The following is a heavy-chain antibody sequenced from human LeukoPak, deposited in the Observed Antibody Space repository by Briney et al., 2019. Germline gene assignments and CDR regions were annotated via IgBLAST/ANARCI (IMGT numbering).Heavy chain of an antibody. D-gene: IGHD1-26*01. CDR3: ARLSGSPYYFDY. CDR1: GGSFSGYY. Sequence: SETLSLTCAVYGGSFSGYYWSWIRQPPGKGLEWIGEINHSGSTNYNPSLKSRVTISVDTSKNQFSLKLSSVTAADTAVYYCARLSGSPYYFDYWGQGTLSPSPQ. CDR2: INHSGST. J-gene: IGHJ4*02. V-gene: IGHV4-34*01.